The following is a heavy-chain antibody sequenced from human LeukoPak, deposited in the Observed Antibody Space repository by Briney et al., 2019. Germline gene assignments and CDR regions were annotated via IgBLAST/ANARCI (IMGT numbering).Heavy chain of an antibody. V-gene: IGHV1-18*01. CDR1: GYTFTSYA. D-gene: IGHD6-13*01. J-gene: IGHJ4*02. CDR3: ARDREAAGQKLTDY. CDR2: ISVYNGNT. Sequence: ASVKLSCKASGYTFTSYAITWVRQAPGQGLQWIASISVYNGNTNYAQKLQGRVTITTDTSTSTAYMELRSLRSDDTAIYYCARDREAAGQKLTDYWGQGTLVTVSS.